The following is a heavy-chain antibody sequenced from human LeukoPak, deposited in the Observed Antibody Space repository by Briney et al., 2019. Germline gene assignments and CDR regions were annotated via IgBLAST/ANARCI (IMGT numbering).Heavy chain of an antibody. D-gene: IGHD6-19*01. CDR1: GFTVSSNY. CDR3: ARERNLDIAVVGTIFNY. CDR2: IYGGGST. J-gene: IGHJ4*02. V-gene: IGHV3-66*01. Sequence: GGSLRLSSAASGFTVSSNYMSWVRQAPGKGLEWDSAIYGGGSTYYADSVKGRFTISRDNSKNTLYLQMKSLRAEDTAVYYCARERNLDIAVVGTIFNYSGQGTLVTVSS.